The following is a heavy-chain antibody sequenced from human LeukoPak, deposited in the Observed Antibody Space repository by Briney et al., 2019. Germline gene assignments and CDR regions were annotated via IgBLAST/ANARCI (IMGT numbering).Heavy chain of an antibody. Sequence: SETLSLTCTISGGSVSDYYWGWIRQPPGKGLEWIGSIYHSGSTYYNPSLKSRVTISVDTSKNQFSLKLSSVTAADTAVYYCARSPCSGGSCYLGVNDYWGQGTLVTVSS. D-gene: IGHD2-15*01. V-gene: IGHV4-38-2*02. CDR2: IYHSGST. CDR3: ARSPCSGGSCYLGVNDY. CDR1: GGSVSDYY. J-gene: IGHJ4*02.